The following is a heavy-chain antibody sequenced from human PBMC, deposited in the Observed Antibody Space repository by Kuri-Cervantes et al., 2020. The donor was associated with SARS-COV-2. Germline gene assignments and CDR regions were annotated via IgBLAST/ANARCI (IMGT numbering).Heavy chain of an antibody. Sequence: LSLTCAASGFTFSSYAMHWVRQAPGKGLEWVAVISYDGSNKYYADSVKGRFTISRDNSKNTLYLQMNSLRAEDTAVYYCAKSEGGGYFRAFDIWGQGTMVTVS. CDR1: GFTFSSYA. D-gene: IGHD1-26*01. CDR3: AKSEGGGYFRAFDI. CDR2: ISYDGSNK. J-gene: IGHJ3*02. V-gene: IGHV3-30-3*01.